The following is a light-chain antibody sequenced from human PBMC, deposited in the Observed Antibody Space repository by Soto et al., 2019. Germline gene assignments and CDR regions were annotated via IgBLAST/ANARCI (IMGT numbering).Light chain of an antibody. CDR1: QSVSSY. CDR2: DAS. Sequence: LTLVTAPLSLAPGERPALKSRANQSVSSYLAWYQQKPGQAPRLLIYDASNRATGIPARFSGSGSGTDFTLTVSSLEPEDFAVYSCQQGSTSPIPFAQGTRLEIK. J-gene: IGKJ5*01. V-gene: IGKV3-11*01. CDR3: QQGSTSPIP.